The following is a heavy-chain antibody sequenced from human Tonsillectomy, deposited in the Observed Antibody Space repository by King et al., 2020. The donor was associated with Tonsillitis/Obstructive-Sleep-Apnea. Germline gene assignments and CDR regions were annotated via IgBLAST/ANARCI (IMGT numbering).Heavy chain of an antibody. D-gene: IGHD3-9*01. CDR3: ARHAPDMDNYYYYMDV. CDR1: GGSISSSRYY. Sequence: QLQESGPGLVKPSETLSLSCIVSGGSISSSRYYWGWIRQPPGKGLEGIGTIYYNGDTYYHPSLKSRVTVSIDTSENQFSLKLTSVTAADTAVYYCARHAPDMDNYYYYMDVWGKGTTVTVSS. CDR2: IYYNGDT. V-gene: IGHV4-39*01. J-gene: IGHJ6*03.